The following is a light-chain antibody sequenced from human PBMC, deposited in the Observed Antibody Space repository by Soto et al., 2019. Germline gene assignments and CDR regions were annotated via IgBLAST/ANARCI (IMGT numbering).Light chain of an antibody. CDR1: QGIRND. Sequence: AIQMTQSPPSLSASVGDSVTITFRASQGIRNDLGWYQQKPGKAPRLLIYIASSLHSGVPPRFSGSGSGTDFTLTISSLQPEDSATYYCLQDYDYPRTFGQGTKVDIK. CDR3: LQDYDYPRT. J-gene: IGKJ1*01. V-gene: IGKV1-6*01. CDR2: IAS.